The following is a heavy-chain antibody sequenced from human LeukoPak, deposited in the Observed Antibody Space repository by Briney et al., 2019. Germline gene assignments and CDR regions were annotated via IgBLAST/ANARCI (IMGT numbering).Heavy chain of an antibody. CDR1: GGSISSSGDF. D-gene: IGHD7-27*01. J-gene: IGHJ4*02. V-gene: IGHV4-61*05. Sequence: PSETLSLTCTVSGGSISSSGDFWGWIRQPPGKGLEWIGEISNRGSTNYNPSLKSRVTISIDESKDQFSLTLNSVTAADTAVYYCAGRWALTGEPNWGQGTLVTVSS. CDR3: AGRWALTGEPN. CDR2: ISNRGST.